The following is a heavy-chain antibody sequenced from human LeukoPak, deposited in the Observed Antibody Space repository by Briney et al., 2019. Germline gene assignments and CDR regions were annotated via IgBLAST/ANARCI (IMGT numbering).Heavy chain of an antibody. J-gene: IGHJ4*02. CDR3: ANPWGPYTAEGF. V-gene: IGHV3-7*01. Sequence: GGSLRLSCSASGFTFSSYWMSWVRQAPGKGLEWVANIKQDGSEKYYVDSVKGRFTISRDNAKNSLYLQMNSLRAEDTAVYYCANPWGPYTAEGFWGQGTLVTVSS. CDR1: GFTFSSYW. CDR2: IKQDGSEK. D-gene: IGHD3-16*01.